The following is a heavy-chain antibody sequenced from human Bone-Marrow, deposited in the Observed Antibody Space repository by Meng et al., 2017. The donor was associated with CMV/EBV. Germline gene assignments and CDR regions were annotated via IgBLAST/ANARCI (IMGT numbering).Heavy chain of an antibody. Sequence: GGSLRLSCAASGFTFSSYAMHWVRQAPGKGLEWVAVISYDGSNKYHADSVKGRFTISRDNSKNTLYLQMNSLRAEDTAVYYCAYYSSSGYYFDYWGQGTPVTVSS. CDR3: AYYSSSGYYFDY. J-gene: IGHJ4*02. CDR2: ISYDGSNK. V-gene: IGHV3-30*04. CDR1: GFTFSSYA. D-gene: IGHD2-2*01.